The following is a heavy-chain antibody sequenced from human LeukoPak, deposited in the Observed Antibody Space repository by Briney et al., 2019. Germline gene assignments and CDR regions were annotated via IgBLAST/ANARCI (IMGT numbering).Heavy chain of an antibody. J-gene: IGHJ4*02. CDR1: GFTFSTNS. CDR2: ITSNGGST. CDR3: AKEVAVVTAAFDY. D-gene: IGHD2-21*02. V-gene: IGHV3-64*04. Sequence: GGSLRLSCSASGFTFSTNSMHWVRQAPGKGLEFVSAITSNGGSTYYADSVKGRFTISRDNSKNTLYLQMNSLRAEDTAVYYCAKEVAVVTAAFDYWGQGTLVTVSS.